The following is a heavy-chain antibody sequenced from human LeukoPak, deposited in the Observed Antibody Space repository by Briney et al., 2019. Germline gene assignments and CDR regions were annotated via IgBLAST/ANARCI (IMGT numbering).Heavy chain of an antibody. V-gene: IGHV4-59*01. CDR2: IYYSGST. Sequence: SETLSLTCTVPGGSISSYYWSWIRQPPGKGLEWIGYIYYSGSTNYNPSLKSRVTISVDTSKNQFSLKLSSVTAADTAVYYCARVSIFGVDYYYYYYMDVWGKGTTVTVSS. CDR1: GGSISSYY. CDR3: ARVSIFGVDYYYYYYMDV. J-gene: IGHJ6*03. D-gene: IGHD3-3*01.